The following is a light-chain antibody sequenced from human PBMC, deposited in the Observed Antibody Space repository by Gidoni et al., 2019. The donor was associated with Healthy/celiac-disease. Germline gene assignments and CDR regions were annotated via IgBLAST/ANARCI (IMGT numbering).Light chain of an antibody. CDR2: EVS. CDR3: SSYAGSNNRV. J-gene: IGLJ2*01. V-gene: IGLV2-8*01. CDR1: SSDVGGYNY. Sequence: QSALTQPPPASGSPGPSVTISCTGTSSDVGGYNYVSWYQQHPGKAPKLMIYEVSKRPSGVPDRFSGSKSGNTASLTVSGLQAEDEADYYCSSYAGSNNRVFGGGTKLTVL.